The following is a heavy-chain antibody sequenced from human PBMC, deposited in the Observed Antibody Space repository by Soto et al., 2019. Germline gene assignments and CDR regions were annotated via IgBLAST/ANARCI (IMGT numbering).Heavy chain of an antibody. CDR3: ARVPKIYYYYSGIDA. CDR2: ISYDGSNK. J-gene: IGHJ6*02. V-gene: IGHV3-30-3*01. Sequence: GGSLRLSCAAYGFTFSSYAMHWVRQAPGKGLEWVAVISYDGSNKYYADSVKGRFTISRDNSKNTLYLQMNSLRAEDTAVYYCARVPKIYYYYSGIDAFGQRTTVPVSS. CDR1: GFTFSSYA.